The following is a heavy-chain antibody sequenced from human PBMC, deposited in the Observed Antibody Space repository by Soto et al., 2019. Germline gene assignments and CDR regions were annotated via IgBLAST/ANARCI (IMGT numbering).Heavy chain of an antibody. CDR2: ISRSSTGI. D-gene: IGHD3-10*01. J-gene: IGHJ6*02. CDR3: SRAVTWGLDV. V-gene: IGHV3-48*02. CDR1: GFTFSLYS. Sequence: EVQLVESGGGLVQPGGSLRLSCAASGFTFSLYSMSWVRQAPGKGLEWVSYISRSSTGIHYADSVKGRFTISRDDAKNSMHLQMNSLRDGDTAVYYCSRAVTWGLDVWGQGATVSISS.